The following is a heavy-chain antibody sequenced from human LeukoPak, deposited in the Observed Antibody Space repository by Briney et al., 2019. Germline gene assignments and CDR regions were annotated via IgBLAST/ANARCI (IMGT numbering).Heavy chain of an antibody. V-gene: IGHV3-73*01. D-gene: IGHD3-10*01. Sequence: GGSLRLSCAASGFTFSGSAMQWVRQASGKGLEWVGRIRSKANSYATAYAASVKGRFTISRDDSKNTAYLQMNSLKTEDTAVYYCTRLYYYGSGSPDYWGQGTLVTVSS. CDR3: TRLYYYGSGSPDY. CDR1: GFTFSGSA. CDR2: IRSKANSYAT. J-gene: IGHJ4*02.